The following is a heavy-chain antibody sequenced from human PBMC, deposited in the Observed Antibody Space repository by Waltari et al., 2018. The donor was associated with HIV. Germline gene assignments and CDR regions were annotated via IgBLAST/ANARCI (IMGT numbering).Heavy chain of an antibody. V-gene: IGHV1-18*01. D-gene: IGHD3-22*01. CDR3: ARDSYYDSKSLGAFDI. CDR1: GYTFPSYG. CDR2: ISAYNGNT. Sequence: QVQLVQSGAEVKKPGASVKVSCKASGYTFPSYGISWVRQAPGQGLEWMGWISAYNGNTNYAQKLQGRVTMTTDTSTSTAYMELRSLRSDDTAVYYCARDSYYDSKSLGAFDIWGQGTMVTVSS. J-gene: IGHJ3*02.